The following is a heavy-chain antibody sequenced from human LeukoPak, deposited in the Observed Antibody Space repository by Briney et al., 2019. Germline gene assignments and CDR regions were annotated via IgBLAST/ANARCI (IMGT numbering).Heavy chain of an antibody. CDR1: GGSISSSSYY. J-gene: IGHJ3*02. CDR3: ARVCSSTSCPMVDAFDI. Sequence: ETPCLTCTVSGGSISSSSYYWGWIRQPPGKGLEWIGSIYYSGSTYYNPSLKSRVTISLDTSKNQFSLKLSSVTAADTAVYYCARVCSSTSCPMVDAFDIWGQGTLVTVSS. CDR2: IYYSGST. D-gene: IGHD2-2*01. V-gene: IGHV4-39*01.